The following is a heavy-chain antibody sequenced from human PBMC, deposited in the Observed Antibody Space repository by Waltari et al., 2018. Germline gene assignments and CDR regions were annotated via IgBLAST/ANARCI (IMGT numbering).Heavy chain of an antibody. V-gene: IGHV3-23*01. CDR3: AKDRTDCSGGSCYFAWFDP. Sequence: EVQLLESGGGLVQPGGSLRLSCAASGFTFSSYAMSWVRQAPGKGLEWVSAISGSGGSTYYAASVKGRFTSSRDNSKNTLYLQMNSLRAEDTAVYYCAKDRTDCSGGSCYFAWFDPWGQGTLVTVSS. J-gene: IGHJ5*02. D-gene: IGHD2-15*01. CDR1: GFTFSSYA. CDR2: ISGSGGST.